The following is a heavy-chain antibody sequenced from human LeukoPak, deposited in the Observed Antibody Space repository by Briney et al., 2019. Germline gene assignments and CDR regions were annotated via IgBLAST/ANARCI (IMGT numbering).Heavy chain of an antibody. CDR3: AKDSGYSTGIGLFDY. J-gene: IGHJ4*02. CDR1: GFTFSSYA. V-gene: IGHV3-23*01. D-gene: IGHD6-19*01. CDR2: ISGSGGST. Sequence: GGSLRLSCAASGFTFSSYAMSWVRQAPGKGLEWVSAISGSGGSTYYADSVKGRFTISRDNSKNTLYLQMNSLRVEDTAIYYCAKDSGYSTGIGLFDYWGQGTLVTVSS.